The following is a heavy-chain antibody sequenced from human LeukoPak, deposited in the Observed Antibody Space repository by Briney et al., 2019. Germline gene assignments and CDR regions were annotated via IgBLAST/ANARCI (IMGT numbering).Heavy chain of an antibody. J-gene: IGHJ4*02. Sequence: EASVKVSCKASGYTFTSYYMHWVRQAPGQGLEWMGIINPSGGSTSYAQKFQGRVTMTRDTSTSTVYMELSSLRSEDTAVYYCARDVGGRGSYYGFDYWGQGTLVTVSS. CDR1: GYTFTSYY. V-gene: IGHV1-46*01. D-gene: IGHD1-26*01. CDR2: INPSGGST. CDR3: ARDVGGRGSYYGFDY.